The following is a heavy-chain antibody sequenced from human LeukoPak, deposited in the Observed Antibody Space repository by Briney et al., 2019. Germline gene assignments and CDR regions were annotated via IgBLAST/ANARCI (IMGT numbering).Heavy chain of an antibody. V-gene: IGHV4-4*07. J-gene: IGHJ4*02. CDR3: ARDRYYYDSSGYYLFDY. Sequence: PSETLSLTCTFSGGSISSYYWSWIRQPAGKGPEWIGRIHTSGSTNYNPSLKSRVTMSVDTSKNQFSLKLSSVTAADTAVYYCARDRYYYDSSGYYLFDYWGQGTLVTVSS. CDR1: GGSISSYY. CDR2: IHTSGST. D-gene: IGHD3-22*01.